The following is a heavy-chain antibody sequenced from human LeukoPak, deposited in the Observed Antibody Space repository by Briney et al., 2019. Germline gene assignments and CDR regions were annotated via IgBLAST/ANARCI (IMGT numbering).Heavy chain of an antibody. CDR2: ISSSGSTI. V-gene: IGHV3-48*04. D-gene: IGHD5-24*01. CDR1: GFTFSSYW. Sequence: GGSLRLSCAASGFTFSSYWMSWVRQAPGKGLEWVSYISSSGSTIYYADSVKGRFTISRDNAKNSLYLQMNSLRAEDTAVYYCARVKATIRKLSWFDPWGQGTLVTVSS. J-gene: IGHJ5*02. CDR3: ARVKATIRKLSWFDP.